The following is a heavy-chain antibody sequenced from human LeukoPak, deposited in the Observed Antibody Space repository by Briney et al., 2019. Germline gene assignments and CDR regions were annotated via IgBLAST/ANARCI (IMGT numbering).Heavy chain of an antibody. J-gene: IGHJ6*04. Sequence: LTGGSLRLSCAASGFTFSSYEMNWVRQAPGKGLEGVSCISSSGSTIYYADSVKGRFTISRDNAKNSLYLQMNSLRAEDTAVYYCAELGITMIGGVWGKGTTVTISS. V-gene: IGHV3-48*03. CDR1: GFTFSSYE. CDR3: AELGITMIGGV. D-gene: IGHD3-10*02. CDR2: ISSSGSTI.